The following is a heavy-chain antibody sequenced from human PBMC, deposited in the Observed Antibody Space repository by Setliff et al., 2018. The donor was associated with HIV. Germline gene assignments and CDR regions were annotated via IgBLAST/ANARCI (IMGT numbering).Heavy chain of an antibody. D-gene: IGHD2-15*01. CDR2: ISYSGKT. V-gene: IGHV4-39*07. CDR3: ARSSRGYCSGGSCYGFDP. CDR1: GVPTSASTYY. Sequence: PSETLSLTCTVSGVPTSASTYYWGWIRQPPGKGLDWIGYISYSGKTYYNPSLKSRVTISVDTSKNQLSLNVTSVTAADTAVYYCARSSRGYCSGGSCYGFDPWGQGNLVTVSS. J-gene: IGHJ5*02.